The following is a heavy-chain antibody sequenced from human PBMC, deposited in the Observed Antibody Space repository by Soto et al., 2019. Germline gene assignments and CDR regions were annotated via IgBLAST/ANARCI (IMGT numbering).Heavy chain of an antibody. V-gene: IGHV3-33*01. CDR3: AREARGEYQLLLGY. Sequence: QVQLVESGGGVVQPGRSLRLSCAASGFTFSSYGMHWVRQAPGKGLEWVAVIWYDGSNKYYADSVKGRFTISRDNSKNTLYLQMNSLRAEDTDVYYCAREARGEYQLLLGYWGQGTLVTVSS. CDR2: IWYDGSNK. J-gene: IGHJ4*02. CDR1: GFTFSSYG. D-gene: IGHD2-2*01.